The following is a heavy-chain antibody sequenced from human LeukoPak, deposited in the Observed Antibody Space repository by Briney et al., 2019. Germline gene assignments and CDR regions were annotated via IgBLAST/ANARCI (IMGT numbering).Heavy chain of an antibody. D-gene: IGHD3-10*01. J-gene: IGHJ6*04. CDR2: INPSGGST. V-gene: IGHV1-46*01. Sequence: EASVKVSCKVSGYTFTSYYMPWERQAPGQGLEWMGIINPSGGSTSYAEKFQGRVTMTRDTSTSTVYMELSSLRSEDTAVYYCASHALHEDMVRGVIVHRSYGMYVWGKGATVTVSS. CDR3: ASHALHEDMVRGVIVHRSYGMYV. CDR1: GYTFTSYY.